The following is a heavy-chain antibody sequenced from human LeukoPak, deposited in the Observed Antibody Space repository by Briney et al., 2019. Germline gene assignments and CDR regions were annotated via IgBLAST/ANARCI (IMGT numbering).Heavy chain of an antibody. CDR1: GFTVSSNY. CDR3: ARESVYYYDSSGYVDY. V-gene: IGHV3-21*01. D-gene: IGHD3-22*01. J-gene: IGHJ4*02. CDR2: ISSSSSYI. Sequence: PGGSLRLSCAASGFTVSSNYMNWVRQAPGKGLEWVSSISSSSSYIYYADSVKGRFTISRDNAKNSLYLQMNSLRAEDTAVYYCARESVYYYDSSGYVDYWGQGTLVTVSS.